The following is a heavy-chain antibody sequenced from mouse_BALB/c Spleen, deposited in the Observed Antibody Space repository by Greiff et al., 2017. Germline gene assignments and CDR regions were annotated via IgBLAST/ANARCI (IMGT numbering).Heavy chain of an antibody. D-gene: IGHD1-1*01. CDR3: ARDYYGSSGGFDY. V-gene: IGHV5-9-4*01. CDR1: GFTFSSYA. Sequence: EVMLVESGGGLVKPGGSLKLSCAASGFTFSSYAMSWVRQSPEKRLEWVAEISSGGSYTYYPDTVTGRFTISRDNAKNTLYLEMSSLRSEDTAMYYCARDYYGSSGGFDYWGQGTTLTVSS. J-gene: IGHJ2*01. CDR2: ISSGGSYT.